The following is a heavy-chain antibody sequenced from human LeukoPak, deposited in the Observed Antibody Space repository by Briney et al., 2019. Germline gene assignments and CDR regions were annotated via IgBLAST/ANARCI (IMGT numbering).Heavy chain of an antibody. CDR1: GFTFSSYS. D-gene: IGHD2-2*01. Sequence: GGSLRLSCAASGFTFSSYSMNWVRQAPGKGLEWVSSISSSSSYIYYADSVKGRFTISRDNAKNSLYLQMNSLRAEDTAVYYCARDKTLVVVPAAVSYYYYGMGVWGQGTTVTVSS. CDR3: ARDKTLVVVPAAVSYYYYGMGV. J-gene: IGHJ6*02. V-gene: IGHV3-21*01. CDR2: ISSSSSYI.